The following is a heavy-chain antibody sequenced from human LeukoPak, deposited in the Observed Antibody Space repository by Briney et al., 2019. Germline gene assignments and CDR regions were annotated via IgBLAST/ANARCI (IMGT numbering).Heavy chain of an antibody. J-gene: IGHJ4*02. V-gene: IGHV3-7*01. CDR2: IKYDGSEK. CDR1: GFTFSGHW. CDR3: ATRNIFEY. Sequence: GGSQRLSCTVSGFTFSGHWMNWVRQAPGKGLEWVATIKYDGSEKAYVDSVEGRFTISRDNSKDSLFLQMDSLRAEDTAVYYCATRNIFEYWGQGTLVTVSS.